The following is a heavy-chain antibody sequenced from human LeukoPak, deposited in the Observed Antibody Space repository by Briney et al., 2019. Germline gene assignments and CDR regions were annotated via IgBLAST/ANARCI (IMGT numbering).Heavy chain of an antibody. J-gene: IGHJ6*03. Sequence: ASVKVSCKASGYTFTGYYMHWVRQAPGQGLEWMGWINPNSGGTNYAQKFQGRVTRTRDTSITTASMELSRLRSDDTAVYYCARSGGDIWFGELSSYYYYMDVWGKGTTVTVSS. CDR1: GYTFTGYY. CDR2: INPNSGGT. D-gene: IGHD3-10*01. V-gene: IGHV1-2*02. CDR3: ARSGGDIWFGELSSYYYYMDV.